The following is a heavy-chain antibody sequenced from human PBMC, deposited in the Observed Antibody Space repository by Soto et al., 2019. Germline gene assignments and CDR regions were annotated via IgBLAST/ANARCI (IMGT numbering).Heavy chain of an antibody. J-gene: IGHJ2*01. D-gene: IGHD4-17*01. Sequence: QVQLVQSGAEVKKPGSSVKVSCKASGGTFSSYSFSWVRQAPGQGLEWMGRIIPILGIPNYAQKFQGRVTITADKSTSTAYMELTSLRSEDTAMYYCARDPGYGGNPGYWDFDLWGRGTLVTVSS. CDR3: ARDPGYGGNPGYWDFDL. CDR1: GGTFSSYS. CDR2: IIPILGIP. V-gene: IGHV1-69*08.